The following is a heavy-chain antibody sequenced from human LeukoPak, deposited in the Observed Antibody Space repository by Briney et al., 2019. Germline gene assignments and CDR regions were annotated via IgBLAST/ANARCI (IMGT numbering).Heavy chain of an antibody. V-gene: IGHV3-33*06. CDR2: IWYDGSKT. J-gene: IGHJ4*02. D-gene: IGHD2-21*02. Sequence: GGSLRLSCAASGFTFSGYGMNWVRQAPGKGLDWLAIIWYDGSKTHYADSVKGRFTISRDNFENTLYLQMNDLGADDTAVYYCAKSNGDYKKGFDYWGQGTLVTVSS. CDR1: GFTFSGYG. CDR3: AKSNGDYKKGFDY.